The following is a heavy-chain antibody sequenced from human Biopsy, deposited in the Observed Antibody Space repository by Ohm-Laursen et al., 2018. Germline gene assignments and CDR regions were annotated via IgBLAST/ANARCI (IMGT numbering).Heavy chain of an antibody. V-gene: IGHV1-69*13. J-gene: IGHJ1*01. CDR2: NIPILGTG. D-gene: IGHD3-9*01. Sequence: VKISCKASGGTFSNYGVNWVRQAPGQGLEWLGGNIPILGTGNYAQKFQDRVTVAADTSTSTATMELRSLRSDDTAVYYCATKLTGYFHHWGQGTLVIVSS. CDR3: ATKLTGYFHH. CDR1: GGTFSNYG.